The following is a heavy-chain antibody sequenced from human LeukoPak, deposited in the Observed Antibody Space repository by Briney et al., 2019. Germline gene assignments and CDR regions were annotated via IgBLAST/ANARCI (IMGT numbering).Heavy chain of an antibody. J-gene: IGHJ4*02. CDR3: ARTKEMATISYFDS. Sequence: GGSLRLSCAASGFTFSSYGMSRVRQAPGKGLEWVSAISGSGGSTYYADSVKGRFTISRDNSKNTLYLQMNSLRAEDTAVYYCARTKEMATISYFDSWGQGTLVTVSS. CDR1: GFTFSSYG. V-gene: IGHV3-23*01. D-gene: IGHD5-24*01. CDR2: ISGSGGST.